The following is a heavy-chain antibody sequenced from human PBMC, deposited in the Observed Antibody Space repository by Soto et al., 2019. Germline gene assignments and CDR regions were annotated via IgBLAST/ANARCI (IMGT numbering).Heavy chain of an antibody. CDR2: IDPRESYS. CDR1: VYTFSVLW. J-gene: IGHJ6*02. Sequence: ETLRLSCQVSVYTFSVLWITWVRHMPGKGLECVATIDPRESYSNYTQSSQGHVPIPADKSIRTPYLHWSTLDASDTAIYYCARLCKEVCTKTTSQHYFGMDAWGQGTRVTAP. CDR3: ARLCKEVCTKTTSQHYFGMDA. V-gene: IGHV5-10-1*01. D-gene: IGHD2-2*01.